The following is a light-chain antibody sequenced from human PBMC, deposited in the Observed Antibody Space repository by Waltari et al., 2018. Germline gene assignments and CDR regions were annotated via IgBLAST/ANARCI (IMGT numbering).Light chain of an antibody. J-gene: IGLJ2*01. CDR2: DVN. CDR3: ASYSSISSYVV. CDR1: SRDVGTYKY. V-gene: IGLV2-14*03. Sequence: QSALTQPASVSGSPGQSITISCPGTSRDVGTYKYVSWYQHRPGTAPKVIIYDVNKRPSGVSNRFSGSKSGNTASLTISGLQAEDEANYSCASYSSISSYVVFGGGTKLTVL.